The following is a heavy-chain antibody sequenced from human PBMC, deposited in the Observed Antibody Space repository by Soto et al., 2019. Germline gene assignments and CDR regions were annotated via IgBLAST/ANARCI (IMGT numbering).Heavy chain of an antibody. CDR2: IFYSGST. CDR3: ARLKRGYSYGSVIDF. V-gene: IGHV4-59*01. CDR1: GDSIRHYY. Sequence: ETLSLTCKVSGDSIRHYYWSWIRQPPGKRLEYIGYIFYSGSTNYNPSLRSRVVISVDTSRNQFALKLRSVTAADTATYYCARLKRGYSYGSVIDFWGRGTLVTVSS. J-gene: IGHJ4*02. D-gene: IGHD5-18*01.